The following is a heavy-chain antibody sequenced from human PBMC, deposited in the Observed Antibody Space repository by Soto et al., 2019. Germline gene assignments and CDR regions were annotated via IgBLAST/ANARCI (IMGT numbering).Heavy chain of an antibody. CDR2: ISAYNGNT. J-gene: IGHJ4*02. CDR1: GYTFTSYG. V-gene: IGHV1-18*01. CDR3: ASVPNTAMVSTYFDY. Sequence: GASVKVSCKASGYTFTSYGISWVRQAPGQGLEWMGWISAYNGNTNYAQKLQGRVTMTTDTSTSTAYMELRSLRSDDTAVYYCASVPNTAMVSTYFDYWGQGTLVTVSS. D-gene: IGHD5-18*01.